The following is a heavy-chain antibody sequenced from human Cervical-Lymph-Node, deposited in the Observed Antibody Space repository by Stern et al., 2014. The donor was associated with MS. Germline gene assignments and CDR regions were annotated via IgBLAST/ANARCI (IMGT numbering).Heavy chain of an antibody. CDR1: GGSFSGYY. CDR3: AIDYGDYGGY. Sequence: QLQLQQWGAGLLKPSETLSLTCEVYGGSFSGYYWSWIRQSPGKGLEWIGEINHSGSTNYNPSLKSRVTTSVDTSKNQFSLKLSSVTAADTAVYYCAIDYGDYGGYWGQGTLVTVSS. D-gene: IGHD4-17*01. J-gene: IGHJ4*02. V-gene: IGHV4-34*01. CDR2: INHSGST.